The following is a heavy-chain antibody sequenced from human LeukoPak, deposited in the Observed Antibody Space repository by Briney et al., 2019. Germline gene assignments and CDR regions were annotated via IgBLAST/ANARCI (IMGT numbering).Heavy chain of an antibody. J-gene: IGHJ1*01. Sequence: GESLRLSCAASGFTFSSDAMSCVRQAPGKGLEWVSAISGSGGSTYYADSVKGRFTISRDNSKNTLYLQMDSLRAEDTAVYYCANFYGSGSYPLPFQHWGQGTLVTVSS. V-gene: IGHV3-23*01. CDR3: ANFYGSGSYPLPFQH. D-gene: IGHD3-10*01. CDR2: ISGSGGST. CDR1: GFTFSSDA.